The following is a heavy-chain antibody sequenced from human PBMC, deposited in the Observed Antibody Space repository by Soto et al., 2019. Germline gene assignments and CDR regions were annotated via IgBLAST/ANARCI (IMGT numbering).Heavy chain of an antibody. CDR3: ARDPRYCTNGVCYAELYYYYYYMDV. CDR1: GFTFSSYG. D-gene: IGHD2-8*01. J-gene: IGHJ6*03. Sequence: QVQLVESGGGVVQPGRSLRLSCAASGFTFSSYGMHWVRQAPGKGLEWVAVIWYDGSNKYYADSVKGRFTISRDNSKNTLYLQMNSLRAEDTAVYYCARDPRYCTNGVCYAELYYYYYYMDVWGKGTTVTVSS. V-gene: IGHV3-33*01. CDR2: IWYDGSNK.